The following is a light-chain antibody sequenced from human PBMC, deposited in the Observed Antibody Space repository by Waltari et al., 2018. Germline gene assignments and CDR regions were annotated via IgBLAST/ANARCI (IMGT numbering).Light chain of an antibody. V-gene: IGLV2-23*01. CDR2: DDN. J-gene: IGLJ3*02. Sequence: QSALTQPASVSGSPGQSITISCTGTSSDVGNYNLVSWYQQYPGKAPKVMIYDDNRRPSGVSDRFSGSKSGNTDSLTISGVQAEDAADYYCCSYAGSYTWVFGGGTKLTVL. CDR1: SSDVGNYNL. CDR3: CSYAGSYTWV.